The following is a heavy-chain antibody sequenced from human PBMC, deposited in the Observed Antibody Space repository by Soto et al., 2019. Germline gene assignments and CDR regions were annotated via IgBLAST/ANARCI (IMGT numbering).Heavy chain of an antibody. CDR1: GHTFTNFG. J-gene: IGHJ3*02. CDR3: ATTWSEGTRPDNGFDI. Sequence: GSSVKVSCKVSGHTFTNFGITWVRQAPGQGLEWMGWISSYNGDTKYAQNLQGRVTMTTDTSTSTAYVEVRSLRSDDAAVYYCATTWSEGTRPDNGFDIWGQGTMVTVSS. D-gene: IGHD1-7*01. CDR2: ISSYNGDT. V-gene: IGHV1-18*01.